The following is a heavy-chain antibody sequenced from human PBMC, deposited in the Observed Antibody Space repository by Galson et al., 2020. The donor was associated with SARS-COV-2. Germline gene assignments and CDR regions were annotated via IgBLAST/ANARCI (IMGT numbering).Heavy chain of an antibody. D-gene: IGHD5-12*01. CDR1: GFTVSSNY. CDR3: ARDGRYSGYDEDFDY. CDR2: IYSGGST. V-gene: IGHV3-53*01. Sequence: GGSLRLSCAASGFTVSSNYMSWVRQAPGKGLEWVPVIYSGGSTYYADSVKGRFTISRDNSKNTLYLQMNSLRAEDTTVYYCARDGRYSGYDEDFDYWGQGTLVTVSS. J-gene: IGHJ4*02.